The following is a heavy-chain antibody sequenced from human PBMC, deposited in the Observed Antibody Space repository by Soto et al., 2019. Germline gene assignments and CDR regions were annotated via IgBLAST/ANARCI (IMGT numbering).Heavy chain of an antibody. CDR3: AKVFSSVERSSHKYYYGMDV. CDR2: ISYDGSNK. Sequence: PVGSLRLSCAASGFTFSSYGMHWVRQAPGKGLEWVAVISYDGSNKYYADSVKGRFTVSRDNSKNTLYLQMNSLRAEDTAVYYCAKVFSSVERSSHKYYYGMDVWGQGTTVTVSS. J-gene: IGHJ6*02. V-gene: IGHV3-30*18. D-gene: IGHD6-19*01. CDR1: GFTFSSYG.